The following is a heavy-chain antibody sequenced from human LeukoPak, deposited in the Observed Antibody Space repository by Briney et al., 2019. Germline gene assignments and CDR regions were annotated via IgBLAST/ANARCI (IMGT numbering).Heavy chain of an antibody. CDR3: ARERTVVTPGRWRASGGAFDI. CDR1: GFTFDDYG. D-gene: IGHD4-23*01. Sequence: GGSLRLSCAASGFTFDDYGMSWVRQAPGKGLEWVSGINWNGGSTGYADSVKGRFTISRDNAKNSLYLHMKSLRAEDTALYYCARERTVVTPGRWRASGGAFDIWGQGTMVTVSS. V-gene: IGHV3-20*04. J-gene: IGHJ3*02. CDR2: INWNGGST.